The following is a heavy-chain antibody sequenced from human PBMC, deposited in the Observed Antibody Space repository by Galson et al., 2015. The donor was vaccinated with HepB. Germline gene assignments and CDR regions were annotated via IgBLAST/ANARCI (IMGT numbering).Heavy chain of an antibody. CDR1: GFTFNSHG. CDR3: ATAPNWGDYPYYKDV. D-gene: IGHD7-27*01. J-gene: IGHJ6*03. V-gene: IGHV3-7*01. Sequence: SLRLSCAASGFTFNSHGMHWARQAPGKGLEWVGNINQNGSEKDYGDSVKGRFTVSRDNAKNSLYLQMNSLRAEDTAVYYCATAPNWGDYPYYKDVWGIGTTVIVSS. CDR2: INQNGSEK.